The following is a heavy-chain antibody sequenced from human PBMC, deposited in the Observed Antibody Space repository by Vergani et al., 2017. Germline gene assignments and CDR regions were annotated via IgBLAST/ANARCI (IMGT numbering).Heavy chain of an antibody. CDR1: GYTFTNYY. D-gene: IGHD1-14*01. Sequence: QVLLVQSGAEVKKPGASVRVSCKTSGYTFTNYYIHWVRQAPGQGLQWMGIINPSGGSTTYAQQFQGRLTMTRDTSTSTVYMDLSNLRSEDTAVYYCARPHGDILPPDPRRLAYWAQGTLVAVSS. CDR3: ARPHGDILPPDPRRLAY. V-gene: IGHV1-46*03. CDR2: INPSGGST. J-gene: IGHJ4*02.